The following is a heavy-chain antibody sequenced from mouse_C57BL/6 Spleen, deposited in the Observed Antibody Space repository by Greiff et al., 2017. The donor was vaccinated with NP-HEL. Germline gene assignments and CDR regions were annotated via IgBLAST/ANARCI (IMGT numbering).Heavy chain of an antibody. CDR1: GFSFNTYA. V-gene: IGHV10-1*01. D-gene: IGHD4-1*01. CDR2: IRSKSNNYAT. Sequence: EVKLVESGGGLVQPKGSLKLSCAASGFSFNTYAMNWVRQAPGKGLEWVARIRSKSNNYATYYADSVKDRFTISRDDSESMLYLQMNNLKTEDTAMYYCVRHDWDRFAYWGQGTLVTVSA. J-gene: IGHJ3*01. CDR3: VRHDWDRFAY.